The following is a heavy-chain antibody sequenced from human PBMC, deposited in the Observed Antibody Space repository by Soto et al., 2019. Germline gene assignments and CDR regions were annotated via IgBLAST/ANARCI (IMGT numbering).Heavy chain of an antibody. J-gene: IGHJ4*02. CDR1: GDSVSSNSAA. CDR3: ARTGPQGGADFDY. Sequence: SQTLSLTCAISGDSVSSNSAAWNWIRQSPSRGLEWLGRTYYRSKWSSNYAVSVKSRITINPDTSKNQFPLQLNSVTPEDTAVYYCARTGPQGGADFDYWGQGTLVTVSS. V-gene: IGHV6-1*01. D-gene: IGHD1-1*01. CDR2: TYYRSKWSS.